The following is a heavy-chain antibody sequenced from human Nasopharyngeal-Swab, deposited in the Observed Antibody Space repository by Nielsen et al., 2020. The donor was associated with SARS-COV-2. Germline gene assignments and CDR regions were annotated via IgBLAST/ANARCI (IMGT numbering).Heavy chain of an antibody. J-gene: IGHJ4*02. Sequence: SETLSLTCTVSGGSLSSSHYYWGSIRQPPGKGLDWIGTVSYSGPTYYNPSLKSRVTMSVDTSKNHFSLRLSSVTAADTAVYYCGRLTKTTVTRRLYFDYWGQGTLVTVSS. CDR1: GGSLSSSHYY. CDR2: VSYSGPT. CDR3: GRLTKTTVTRRLYFDY. D-gene: IGHD4-11*01. V-gene: IGHV4-39*02.